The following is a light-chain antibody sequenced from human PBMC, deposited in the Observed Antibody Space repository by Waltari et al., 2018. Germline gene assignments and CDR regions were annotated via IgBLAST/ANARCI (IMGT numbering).Light chain of an antibody. Sequence: SYELTQPSSVSVSPGQTARITCSGDVLAKKYARWFRQKPDQAPVLVSYKDGERPSGIPERFSGSSSGTTVTLTISGAQVEDEADYYCYSEADNHRVFGGGTQLSVL. CDR3: YSEADNHRV. CDR2: KDG. J-gene: IGLJ3*02. V-gene: IGLV3-27*01. CDR1: VLAKKY.